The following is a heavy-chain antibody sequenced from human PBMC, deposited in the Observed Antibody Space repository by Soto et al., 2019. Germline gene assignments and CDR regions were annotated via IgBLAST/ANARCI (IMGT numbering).Heavy chain of an antibody. V-gene: IGHV4-31*03. CDR3: AREEAEGYSNLLGLADNYYGMDV. Sequence: SETLSLTCTVSGGSISSGGYYWSWIRQHPGKGLEWIGYIYYSGSTYYNPSLKSRVTISVDTSKNQFSLKLSSVTAADTAVYYCAREEAEGYSNLLGLADNYYGMDVWGQGTTVTVSS. CDR1: GGSISSGGYY. CDR2: IYYSGST. D-gene: IGHD4-4*01. J-gene: IGHJ6*02.